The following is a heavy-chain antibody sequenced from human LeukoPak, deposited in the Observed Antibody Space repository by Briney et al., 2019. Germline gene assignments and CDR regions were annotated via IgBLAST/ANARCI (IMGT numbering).Heavy chain of an antibody. V-gene: IGHV4-4*07. J-gene: IGHJ4*02. CDR1: GVSISNYF. D-gene: IGHD2-15*01. CDR3: ARGQGHCSGGTCYSKWVDY. Sequence: SETLSLTCTVSGVSISNYFWSWIRQPAGKGLEWIGRIYTSGTTNYNPSLKSRVTMSVDTSKNQFSLRLRSVTAADTAVYYCARGQGHCSGGTCYSKWVDYWGQGTLVTVSS. CDR2: IYTSGTT.